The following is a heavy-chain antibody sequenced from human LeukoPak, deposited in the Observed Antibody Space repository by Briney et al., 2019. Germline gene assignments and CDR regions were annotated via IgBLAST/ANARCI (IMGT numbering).Heavy chain of an antibody. CDR1: GDSISSYY. CDR3: ARGPSSGTGSTSIDY. Sequence: SETLSLTCTVFGDSISSYYWSWIRQPPGKGLEWIGYIYYTGSTNYNTSLKSRVTISVDTSKNQFSLKLSSVTAADTAVYYCARGPSSGTGSTSIDYWGQGTLVTVSS. J-gene: IGHJ4*02. CDR2: IYYTGST. V-gene: IGHV4-59*01. D-gene: IGHD1-7*01.